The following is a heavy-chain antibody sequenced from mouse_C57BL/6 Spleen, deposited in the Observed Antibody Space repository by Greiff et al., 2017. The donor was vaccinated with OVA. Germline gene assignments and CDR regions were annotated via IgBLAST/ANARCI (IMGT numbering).Heavy chain of an antibody. CDR2: IDPSDSYT. D-gene: IGHD2-5*01. J-gene: IGHJ3*01. Sequence: VQLQQPGAELVMPGASVKLSCKASGYTFTSYWMHWVKQRPGQGLEWIGEIDPSDSYTNYNQKFKGKSTLTVDKSSSTAYMQLSSLTSEDSAVYYCARRGYYSNPWFAYWGQGTLVTVSA. CDR3: ARRGYYSNPWFAY. V-gene: IGHV1-69*01. CDR1: GYTFTSYW.